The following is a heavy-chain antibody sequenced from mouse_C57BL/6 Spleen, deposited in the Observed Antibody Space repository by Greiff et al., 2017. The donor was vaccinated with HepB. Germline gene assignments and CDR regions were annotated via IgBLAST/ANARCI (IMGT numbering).Heavy chain of an antibody. J-gene: IGHJ4*01. Sequence: QVQLQQPGAELVRPGSSVKLSCKASGYTFTSYWMHWVKQRPIQGLEWIGNINPSDSETHYNQKFKDKATLTVDKSSGTAYMQLSSLTSEESAVYSCARERLRGLYYYALDYWGQGTSVTVSS. V-gene: IGHV1-52*01. CDR3: ARERLRGLYYYALDY. CDR2: INPSDSET. D-gene: IGHD2-4*01. CDR1: GYTFTSYW.